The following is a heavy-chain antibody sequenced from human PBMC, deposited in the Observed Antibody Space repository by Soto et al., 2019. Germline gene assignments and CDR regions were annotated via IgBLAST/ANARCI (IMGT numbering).Heavy chain of an antibody. CDR2: LSYDGSNK. CDR1: GFTFSSYA. Sequence: QVQLVESGGGVVQPGRSLRLSCAASGFTFSSYAMHWVRQAPGKGLEWVAVLSYDGSNKYYADSVKGQFTISRDNSKNTLDLQMNSLEAEDTAVYYFARGGSISWPINPRYYYDGMDVWDQGTTVSVS. CDR3: ARGGSISWPINPRYYYDGMDV. V-gene: IGHV3-30-3*01. J-gene: IGHJ6*02. D-gene: IGHD6-13*01.